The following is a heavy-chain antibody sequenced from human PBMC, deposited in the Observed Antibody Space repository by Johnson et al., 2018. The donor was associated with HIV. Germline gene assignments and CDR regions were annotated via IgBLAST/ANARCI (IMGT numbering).Heavy chain of an antibody. CDR2: ISYDGSNK. Sequence: QVQLVESGGGVVQPGRSLRLSCAASGFTFSSYAMHWVRQAPGKGLEWVAVISYDGSNKYYADSVKGRFNLSRDSSKNTLYLQMNSLRAEDTALYYCAKVRGGWLGHDAFDLWGQGTMVTVSS. D-gene: IGHD6-19*01. V-gene: IGHV3-30-3*01. CDR1: GFTFSSYA. J-gene: IGHJ3*01. CDR3: AKVRGGWLGHDAFDL.